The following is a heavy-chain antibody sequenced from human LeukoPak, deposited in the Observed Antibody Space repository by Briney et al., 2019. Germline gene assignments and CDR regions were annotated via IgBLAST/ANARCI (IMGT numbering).Heavy chain of an antibody. CDR1: GDSISNYY. J-gene: IGHJ4*02. Sequence: SETLSPTCTVSGDSISNYYWSWIRQPAGKGLEWIGRVSTSGSTNYNPSLKSRVTVSVDTSENQFALKLTSVTAADTAVYYCAREDSSGWYNYFDIWGQGTLVTVSS. CDR3: AREDSSGWYNYFDI. D-gene: IGHD6-19*01. CDR2: VSTSGST. V-gene: IGHV4-4*07.